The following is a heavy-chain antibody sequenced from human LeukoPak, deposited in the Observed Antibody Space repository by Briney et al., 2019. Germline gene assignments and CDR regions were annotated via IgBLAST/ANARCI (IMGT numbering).Heavy chain of an antibody. V-gene: IGHV4-4*09. CDR1: GGSFSGYY. Sequence: KTSETLSLTCAVYGGSFSGYYWNWIRQPPGEGLEWIGYIYTSGSTNYNPSLKSRVTISVDTSKSQFSLRLSSVTAADTAVYYCVVSPNQDFFDYWGQGPLVTVSS. J-gene: IGHJ4*02. CDR2: IYTSGST. CDR3: VVSPNQDFFDY.